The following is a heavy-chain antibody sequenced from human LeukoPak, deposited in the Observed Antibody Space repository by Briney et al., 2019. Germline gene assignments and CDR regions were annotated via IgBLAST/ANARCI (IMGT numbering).Heavy chain of an antibody. CDR3: AKDLASIDL. CDR2: IYSGDNT. CDR1: GFTVSSNY. V-gene: IGHV3-53*01. J-gene: IGHJ2*01. D-gene: IGHD5-12*01. Sequence: PGGSLRLSCAASGFTVSSNYMSWVRQAPGKGLEWVSVIYSGDNTFYADSVKGRFTISRDNSKNTLYLQMNSLRAEDTAVYYCAKDLASIDLWGRGTLVTVSS.